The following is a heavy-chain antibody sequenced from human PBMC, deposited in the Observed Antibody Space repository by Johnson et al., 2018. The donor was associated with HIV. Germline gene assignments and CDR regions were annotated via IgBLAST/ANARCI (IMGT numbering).Heavy chain of an antibody. CDR2: IYSGGST. Sequence: EVQLVESGGGLVQPGGSLRLSCAASGFTFDDYGMNWVRQAPGKGLEWVSVIYSGGSTYYADSVKGRFIISRDSSKNTLYLQMNSLKTEDTAVYYCTRDRTMIVVKTAFDIWGQGTMVTVSS. V-gene: IGHV3-66*01. CDR3: TRDRTMIVVKTAFDI. D-gene: IGHD3-22*01. J-gene: IGHJ3*02. CDR1: GFTFDDYG.